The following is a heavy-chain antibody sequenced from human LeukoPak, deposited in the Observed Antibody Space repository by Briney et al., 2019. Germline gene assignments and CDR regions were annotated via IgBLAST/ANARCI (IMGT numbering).Heavy chain of an antibody. CDR3: ASRRDYGINY. Sequence: PGGSLRLSGAASGFTVSSNDMSWVRQAPGKGLEWVSVIYSGGTTYYADSVKGRFTISRDNSKNTLYLQMNSLRGDDTAVYYCASRRDYGINYWGQGTLVTVSS. CDR2: IYSGGTT. J-gene: IGHJ4*02. V-gene: IGHV3-53*01. CDR1: GFTVSSND. D-gene: IGHD4-17*01.